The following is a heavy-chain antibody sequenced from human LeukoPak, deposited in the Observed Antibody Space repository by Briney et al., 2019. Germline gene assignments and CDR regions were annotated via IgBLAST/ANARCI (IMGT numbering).Heavy chain of an antibody. Sequence: GGSLLLSCAAAGFTFSSYAMSGGRQAPGKGLEGGSAISGSGGSTYYADSVKGRFTISRDNSKNTLYLQMNSLRAEDTAVYYCAKDRGAAAGLDYWGQGTLVTVSS. CDR1: GFTFSSYA. CDR3: AKDRGAAAGLDY. D-gene: IGHD6-13*01. V-gene: IGHV3-23*01. J-gene: IGHJ4*02. CDR2: ISGSGGST.